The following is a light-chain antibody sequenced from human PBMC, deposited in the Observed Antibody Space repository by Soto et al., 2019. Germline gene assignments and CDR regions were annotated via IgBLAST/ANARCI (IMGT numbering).Light chain of an antibody. Sequence: QSVLTQPPSVSGAPGQRFTISCTGSSSNIGAGYDIHWYQQLPGAAPKLLIYDTNNRPSGVPDRFSGSKSGTSASLTITGLQAEDEADYYCQSFDNRPHAIFGGGTKLTVL. CDR2: DTN. CDR1: SSNIGAGYD. CDR3: QSFDNRPHAI. V-gene: IGLV1-40*01. J-gene: IGLJ2*01.